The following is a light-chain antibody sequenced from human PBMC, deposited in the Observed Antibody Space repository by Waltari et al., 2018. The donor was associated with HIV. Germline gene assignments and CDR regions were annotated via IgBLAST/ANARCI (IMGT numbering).Light chain of an antibody. Sequence: DIQMTQSPASLSASVGDRTPITCRASQSVSNNLNWYQQKPGKAPDLLIYAASSLQSGVPSRFSGSGSGTDFTLTISSLHPEDFASYYCQQSYSTPLTFGPGTKVDIK. CDR3: QQSYSTPLT. CDR2: AAS. V-gene: IGKV1-39*01. J-gene: IGKJ3*01. CDR1: QSVSNN.